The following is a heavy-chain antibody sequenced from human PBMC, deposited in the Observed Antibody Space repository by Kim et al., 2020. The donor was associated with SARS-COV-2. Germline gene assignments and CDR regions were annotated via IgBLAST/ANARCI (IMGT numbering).Heavy chain of an antibody. CDR3: ARAVGGDDYYYFDY. V-gene: IGHV3-21*01. J-gene: IGHJ4*02. D-gene: IGHD2-21*01. Sequence: ADSVKGRFTISRDNAKNSLYLQMNSLRAEDTAVYYCARAVGGDDYYYFDYWGQGTLVTVSS.